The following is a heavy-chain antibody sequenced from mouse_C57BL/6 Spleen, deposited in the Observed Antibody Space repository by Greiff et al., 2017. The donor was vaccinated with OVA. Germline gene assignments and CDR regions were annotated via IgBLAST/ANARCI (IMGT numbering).Heavy chain of an antibody. CDR2: INYDGSST. J-gene: IGHJ2*01. CDR3: ARDGYDGADY. Sequence: DVKLVESEGGLVQPGSSMKLSCTASGFTFSDYYMAWVRQVPEKGLEWVANINYDGSSTYYLDSLKSRFIISRDNAKNILYLQMSSLKSEDTATYYCARDGYDGADYWGQGTTLTVSS. D-gene: IGHD2-2*01. V-gene: IGHV5-16*01. CDR1: GFTFSDYY.